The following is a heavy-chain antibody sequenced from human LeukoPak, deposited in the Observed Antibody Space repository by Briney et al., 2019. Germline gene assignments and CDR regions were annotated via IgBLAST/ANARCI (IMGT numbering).Heavy chain of an antibody. V-gene: IGHV3-23*01. CDR1: GFTFSTYN. CDR2: ISGSGGST. CDR3: AKASYCSSTSCLDY. D-gene: IGHD2-2*01. Sequence: GGSLRLSCAASGFTFSTYNMNWVRQAPGKGLEWVSAISGSGGSTYYADSVKGRFTISRDNPKNTLHLQMNSLRAEDTAVYYCAKASYCSSTSCLDYWGQGTLVTVSS. J-gene: IGHJ4*02.